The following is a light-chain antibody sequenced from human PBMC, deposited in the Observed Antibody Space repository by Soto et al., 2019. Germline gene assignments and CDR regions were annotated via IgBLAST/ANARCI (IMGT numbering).Light chain of an antibody. J-gene: IGLJ3*02. Sequence: QSALTQPPSASGSPGQSVTISCTGTSSDVGTHNYVSWYQQNPGKAPKLMLYEVNKRPSGVPDRFSGSKSGNTASLTVSGLQAEDEANYYCSSYAGGNNWVFGGVTKVTVL. CDR1: SSDVGTHNY. V-gene: IGLV2-8*01. CDR2: EVN. CDR3: SSYAGGNNWV.